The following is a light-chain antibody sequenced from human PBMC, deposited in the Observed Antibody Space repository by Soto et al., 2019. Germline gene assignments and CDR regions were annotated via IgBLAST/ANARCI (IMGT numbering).Light chain of an antibody. CDR3: CSFAGSYTYV. Sequence: SALTQPPSVSGSPGQSVTISCTGTSSDVGGYNYVSWYQQHPGKAPKLIIYDVTKRPSGVPDRFSGSKSGNTASLTISGLQAEDEADFYCCSFAGSYTYVFGTGTKVTVL. CDR1: SSDVGGYNY. J-gene: IGLJ1*01. V-gene: IGLV2-11*01. CDR2: DVT.